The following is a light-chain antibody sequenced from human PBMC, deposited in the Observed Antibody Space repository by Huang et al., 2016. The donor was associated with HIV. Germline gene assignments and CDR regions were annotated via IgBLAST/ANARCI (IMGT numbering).Light chain of an antibody. CDR3: QQSYNTPT. CDR2: GAS. V-gene: IGKV1-39*01. J-gene: IGKJ1*01. CDR1: QGINSY. Sequence: DIQMTQSPSSLSASVGDRVTITCRASQGINSYLNWYQQKPGKAPNLLIYGASSLQSGVPSRFSGSGSGTEFTLTISSLQPEDFATYYCQQSYNTPTFGHGTKVEI.